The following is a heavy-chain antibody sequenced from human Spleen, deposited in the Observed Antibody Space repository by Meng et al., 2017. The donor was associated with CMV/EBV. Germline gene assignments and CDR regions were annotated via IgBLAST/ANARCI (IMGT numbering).Heavy chain of an antibody. J-gene: IGHJ6*02. CDR2: IYYSGST. D-gene: IGHD3-10*01. CDR3: ARGGRGSGSYSYYFYYGMDV. Sequence: SETLSLTCTVSGGSISSGGYYWSWIRQHPGKGLEWIGYIYYSGSTYYNPSLKSRVTISVDTSKNQFSLRLSSVTAADTAVYYCARGGRGSGSYSYYFYYGMDVWGQGTTVTVSS. CDR1: GGSISSGGYY. V-gene: IGHV4-31*03.